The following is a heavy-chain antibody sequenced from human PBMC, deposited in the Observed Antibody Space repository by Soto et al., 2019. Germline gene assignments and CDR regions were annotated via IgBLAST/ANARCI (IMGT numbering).Heavy chain of an antibody. CDR1: GGSINSGDYY. V-gene: IGHV4-30-4*01. Sequence: SETLSLTCSVSGGSINSGDYYWSWIRQTTGKGIEWIGDIYYTGSTYYNPSLKSRSTIPIDTSKNQFYLDVDSVTAADTAVYYCARFDTGYEAFDYWGQGTLVTVSS. CDR3: ARFDTGYEAFDY. D-gene: IGHD5-12*01. CDR2: IYYTGST. J-gene: IGHJ4*02.